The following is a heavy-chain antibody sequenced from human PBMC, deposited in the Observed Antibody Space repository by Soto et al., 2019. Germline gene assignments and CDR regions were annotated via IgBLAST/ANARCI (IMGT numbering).Heavy chain of an antibody. CDR2: IYPGDYDT. J-gene: IGHJ6*02. CDR1: GYRFNCYW. CDR3: ARILSYYYGRDD. V-gene: IGHV5-51*01. Sequence: PGEFLKIFRRGPGYRFNCYWFGWVRPRPGKGLEWMGIIYPGDYDTRYSPSLQGQVNIPDDKSHSTAYLPWSSLEASDTAMHYCARILSYYYGRDDWGQGTTVTVSS.